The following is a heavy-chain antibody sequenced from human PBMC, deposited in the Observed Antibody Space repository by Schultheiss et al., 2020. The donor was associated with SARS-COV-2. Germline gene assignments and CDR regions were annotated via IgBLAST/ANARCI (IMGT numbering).Heavy chain of an antibody. CDR1: GGSISSYY. CDR3: APFGYGYYFDY. Sequence: SETLSLTCTVSGGSISSYYWSWIRQPAGKGLEWIGYIFSSGSTTYNPSVKSRVTISVDTSKNQFSLKLSSVTAADTAVYYCAPFGYGYYFDYWGQGTLVTVSS. V-gene: IGHV4-4*08. CDR2: IFSSGST. D-gene: IGHD5-18*01. J-gene: IGHJ4*02.